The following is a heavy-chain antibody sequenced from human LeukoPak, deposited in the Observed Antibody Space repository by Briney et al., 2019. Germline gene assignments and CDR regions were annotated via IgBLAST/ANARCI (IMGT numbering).Heavy chain of an antibody. CDR1: GGSISSYY. CDR2: IYYSGST. J-gene: IGHJ5*02. CDR3: ARPILAGYYDFCFDP. Sequence: SEILSLTCTVSGGSISSYYWSWIRQPPGKGLEWIGYIYYSGSTNYNPSLKSRVTISVDTSKNQFSLKLSSVTAADTAVYYCARPILAGYYDFCFDPWGQGTLVTVSS. V-gene: IGHV4-59*08. D-gene: IGHD3-3*01.